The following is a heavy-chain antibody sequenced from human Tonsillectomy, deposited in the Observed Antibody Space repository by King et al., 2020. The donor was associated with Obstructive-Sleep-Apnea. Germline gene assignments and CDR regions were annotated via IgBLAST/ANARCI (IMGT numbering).Heavy chain of an antibody. CDR3: ARQLVLDAFDI. V-gene: IGHV4-4*02. CDR2: IYHSGCP. D-gene: IGHD6-13*01. J-gene: IGHJ3*02. CDR1: GGSISSSHW. Sequence: VQLQESGPGLVKPSGTLSLTCAVSGGSISSSHWWSWVRQPPGKGLEWIVEIYHSGCPNHNPSLKSRVTISGDKPNNQFSLKLSSVTAADTAVYYCARQLVLDAFDIWGQGTMVTVSS.